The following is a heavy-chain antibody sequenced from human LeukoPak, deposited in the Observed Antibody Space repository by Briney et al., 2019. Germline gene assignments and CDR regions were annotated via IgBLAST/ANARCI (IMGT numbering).Heavy chain of an antibody. CDR2: IRYDGSNK. CDR1: GFTFSSYG. V-gene: IGHV3-30*02. CDR3: APGYCSGGSCYSPISFDY. D-gene: IGHD2-15*01. J-gene: IGHJ4*02. Sequence: GGSLRLSCAASGFTFSSYGMHWVRQAPGKGLEWVAFIRYDGSNKYYADSVKGRFTISRDNSKNTLYLQMNSLRAEDTAVYYCAPGYCSGGSCYSPISFDYWGQGTLVTVSS.